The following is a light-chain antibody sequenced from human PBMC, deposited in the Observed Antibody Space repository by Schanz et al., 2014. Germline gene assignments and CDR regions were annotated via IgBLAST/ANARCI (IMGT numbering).Light chain of an antibody. V-gene: IGLV2-14*01. J-gene: IGLJ3*02. Sequence: QSALTQPASVYGSPGQSITISCTGTSSDVGAYNFVSWYQQHPGKAPKLIIYDVTNRPSGVSSRFSGSKSGNAASLTISGLQAEDEADYYCSSYTSSSTWVFGGGTQLTVL. CDR3: SSYTSSSTWV. CDR2: DVT. CDR1: SSDVGAYNF.